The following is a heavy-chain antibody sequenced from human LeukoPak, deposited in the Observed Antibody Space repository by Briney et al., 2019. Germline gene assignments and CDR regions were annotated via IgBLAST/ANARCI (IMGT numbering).Heavy chain of an antibody. J-gene: IGHJ3*02. CDR2: LYNIVST. D-gene: IGHD3-3*01. CDR1: GGSISSYY. CDR3: ARDGPYDIWSGYSGAHAFDS. Sequence: SETLCLTCTASGGSISSYYWNWIRQLPGRGLEWFGYLYNIVSTHYNPSIKSRVTISVNTSNNRFSLKLSSVTAEDTAVYYCARDGPYDIWSGYSGAHAFDSWGQGTMVTVSS. V-gene: IGHV4-59*01.